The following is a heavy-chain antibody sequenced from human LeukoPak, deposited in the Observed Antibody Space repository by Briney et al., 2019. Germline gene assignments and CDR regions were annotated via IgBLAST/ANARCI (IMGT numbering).Heavy chain of an antibody. J-gene: IGHJ5*02. D-gene: IGHD1-1*01. V-gene: IGHV6-1*01. CDR1: GDSVSSNSAA. CDR3: ARYNWNDVRWFGP. CDR2: TYYKSKWSN. Sequence: SQTLSLTCAISGDSVSSNSAAWNWIRQSPSRGLEWLGRTYYKSKWSNDYAEFVKGRITINPDTAKNHFSLQLSSVTPEDTAVYYCARYNWNDVRWFGPWGQGTLVTVSS.